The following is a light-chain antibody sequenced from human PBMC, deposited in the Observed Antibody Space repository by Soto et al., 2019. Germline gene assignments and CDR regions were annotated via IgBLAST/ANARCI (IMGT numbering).Light chain of an antibody. CDR3: QQRSNWPST. CDR1: QSVSSY. J-gene: IGKJ4*01. Sequence: EIVLTQSPATLSLSPGERATLSCRASQSVSSYLAWYQQKPGQAPRLLIYDASNRATGIPARFSGSGSGTXXXXXXXSLEPEDFAVYYCQQRSNWPSTFGGGTKVEIK. V-gene: IGKV3-11*01. CDR2: DAS.